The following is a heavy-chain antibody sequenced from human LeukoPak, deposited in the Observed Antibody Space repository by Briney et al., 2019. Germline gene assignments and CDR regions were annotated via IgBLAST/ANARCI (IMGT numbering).Heavy chain of an antibody. CDR1: GFTFSSYS. Sequence: TGGSLRLSCAASGFTFSSYSMNWVRQAPGKGLEWVSSISSSSSSYIYYADSVKGRFTISRDNAKNSLYLQMNSLRAEDTAVYYCARVPGYYYMDVWGKGTTVTVSS. CDR3: ARVPGYYYMDV. J-gene: IGHJ6*03. CDR2: ISSSSSSYI. V-gene: IGHV3-21*01.